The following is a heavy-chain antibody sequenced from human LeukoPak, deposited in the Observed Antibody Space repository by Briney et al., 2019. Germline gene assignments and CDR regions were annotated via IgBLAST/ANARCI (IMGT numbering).Heavy chain of an antibody. CDR1: GGTFTSYG. J-gene: IGHJ3*02. Sequence: GASVKVSCKASGGTFTSYGISWVRQAPGQGLEWMGWISAYNGNTNYAQKLQGRVTMTTDTSTSTAYMELRSLRSDDTAVYYCARHYGSGSYYIFDAFDIWGRGTMVTVSS. CDR3: ARHYGSGSYYIFDAFDI. D-gene: IGHD3-10*01. CDR2: ISAYNGNT. V-gene: IGHV1-18*01.